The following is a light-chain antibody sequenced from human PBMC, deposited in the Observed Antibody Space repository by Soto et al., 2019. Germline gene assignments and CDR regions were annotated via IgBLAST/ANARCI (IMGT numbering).Light chain of an antibody. CDR2: NYN. J-gene: IGLJ1*01. Sequence: QSVLTQPHSASGTPGQRVTISCSGSSSNIGSNTVNWYQQLPGTAPKLLIYNYNQRPSGVPDRFSGSKSSTSASLAISGLQSEDEADYYFAAWDDSLNGYVFGAGTKLTVL. V-gene: IGLV1-44*01. CDR3: AAWDDSLNGYV. CDR1: SSNIGSNT.